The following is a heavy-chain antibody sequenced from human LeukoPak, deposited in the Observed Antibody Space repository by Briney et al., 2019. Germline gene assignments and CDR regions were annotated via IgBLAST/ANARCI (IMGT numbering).Heavy chain of an antibody. J-gene: IGHJ4*02. D-gene: IGHD6-13*01. CDR3: ASPLYIAAAGIDY. CDR1: GGSISSSSYY. CDR2: IYYSGST. V-gene: IGHV4-39*01. Sequence: PSETLSLTCTVSGGSISSSSYYWGWIRQPPGTGLEWIGSIYYSGSTYYNPSLKSRVTISVDTSKNQFSLKLSSVTAADTAVYYCASPLYIAAAGIDYWGQGTLVTVSS.